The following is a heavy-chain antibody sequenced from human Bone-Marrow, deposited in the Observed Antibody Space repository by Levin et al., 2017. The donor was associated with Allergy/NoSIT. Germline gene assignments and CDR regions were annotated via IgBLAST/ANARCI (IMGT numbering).Heavy chain of an antibody. CDR1: GYSFTSYW. V-gene: IGHV5-10-1*01. D-gene: IGHD3-10*01. J-gene: IGHJ6*03. CDR2: IDPSDSYT. Sequence: KVSCKGSGYSFTSYWISWVRQMPGKGLEWMGRIDPSDSYTNYSPSFQGHVTISADKSISTAYLQWSSLKASDTAMYYCASPNITMVRGDPRGDYYYMDVWGKGTTVTVSS. CDR3: ASPNITMVRGDPRGDYYYMDV.